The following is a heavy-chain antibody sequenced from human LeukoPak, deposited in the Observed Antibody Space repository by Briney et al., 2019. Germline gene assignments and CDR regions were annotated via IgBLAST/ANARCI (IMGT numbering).Heavy chain of an antibody. CDR3: ARDEVTMVRGVIRSSYYYYMDV. J-gene: IGHJ6*03. CDR1: GYTFTGYY. CDR2: INPNSGGT. V-gene: IGHV1-2*02. Sequence: RASVKVSCKASGYTFTGYYMHWVRQAPGQGLEWMGWINPNSGGTNYAQKFQGRVTMTRDTSISTAYMELSRLRSDDTAVYYCARDEVTMVRGVIRSSYYYYMDVWGKGTTVTISS. D-gene: IGHD3-10*01.